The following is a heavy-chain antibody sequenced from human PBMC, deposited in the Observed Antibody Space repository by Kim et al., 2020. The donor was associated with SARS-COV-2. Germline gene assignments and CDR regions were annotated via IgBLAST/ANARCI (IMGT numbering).Heavy chain of an antibody. CDR3: ARVRRIQLWSEVDAIFDY. Sequence: SETLSLTCTVSGGSISSGDYYWSWIRQPPGKGLEWIGYIYYSGSTYYNPSLKSRVTISVDTSKNQFSLKLSSVTAADTAVYYCARVRRIQLWSEVDAIFDYWGQGTLVTVSS. J-gene: IGHJ4*02. CDR2: IYYSGST. CDR1: GGSISSGDYY. V-gene: IGHV4-30-4*01. D-gene: IGHD5-18*01.